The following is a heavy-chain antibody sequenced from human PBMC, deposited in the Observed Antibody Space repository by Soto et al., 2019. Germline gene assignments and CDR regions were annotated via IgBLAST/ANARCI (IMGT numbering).Heavy chain of an antibody. J-gene: IGHJ6*02. CDR3: ARGSISYGGYYYYYGMDV. V-gene: IGHV4-34*01. D-gene: IGHD5-18*01. Sequence: SETLSLTCAVYGGSFSGYYWSWIRQPPGKGLEWIGEINHSGSTNYNPSLKSRVTISVDTSKNQFSLKLSSVTAADTAVYYCARGSISYGGYYYYYGMDVWGQGTTVTVSS. CDR2: INHSGST. CDR1: GGSFSGYY.